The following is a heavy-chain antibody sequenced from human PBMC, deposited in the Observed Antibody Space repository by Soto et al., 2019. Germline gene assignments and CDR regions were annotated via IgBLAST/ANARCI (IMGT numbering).Heavy chain of an antibody. CDR1: GASISGFY. J-gene: IGHJ5*02. CDR3: VRDGTKTLRDWFDT. D-gene: IGHD1-1*01. Sequence: PSETLSLTCTVSGASISGFYWSWIRKSAGKGLEWIGRIYATGTTDYNPSLKSRVRMSVDTSKKQFSLKLRSVTAADTAVYYCVRDGTKTLRDWFDTWGQGISVTVS. V-gene: IGHV4-4*07. CDR2: IYATGTT.